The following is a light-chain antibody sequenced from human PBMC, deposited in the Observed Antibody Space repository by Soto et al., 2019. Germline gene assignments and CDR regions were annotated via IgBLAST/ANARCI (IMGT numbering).Light chain of an antibody. CDR3: ASWHDSLNGF. J-gene: IGLJ2*01. CDR2: SDN. V-gene: IGLV1-44*01. CDR1: SSNIGSYT. Sequence: QSVLTQPPSASGTPGQRVTISCSGSSSNIGSYTVDWYQQLPGTAPKLLIYSDNQRPSGVPDRFSGSKSGTSASLAIIGLQSEYEAYYYCASWHDSLNGFFCGGTKLTLL.